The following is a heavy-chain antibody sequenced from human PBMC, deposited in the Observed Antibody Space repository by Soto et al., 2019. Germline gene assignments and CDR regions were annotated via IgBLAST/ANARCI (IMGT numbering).Heavy chain of an antibody. Sequence: PSETLSLTCTVSGGSMISYYWSWIRQPPGRGLEWIGFIYYAGSTKYNPSLNSRVAISVDTSKNQFSLKLTSVTAADTAVYYCTIAFARRPTHPWGQGTLVTVSS. CDR3: TIAFARRPTHP. V-gene: IGHV4-59*01. CDR1: GGSMISYY. CDR2: IYYAGST. J-gene: IGHJ5*02. D-gene: IGHD3-10*01.